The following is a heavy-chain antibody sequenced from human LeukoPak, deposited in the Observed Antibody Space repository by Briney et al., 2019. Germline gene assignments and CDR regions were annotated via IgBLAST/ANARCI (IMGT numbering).Heavy chain of an antibody. CDR2: ISASGGTT. CDR3: AKGWLAPGPTYDY. CDR1: GFTFSGYA. V-gene: IGHV3-23*01. Sequence: PGGSLRLSCPASGFTFSGYAMGWVRQAPGKGPEWVSAISASGGTTHYADSVKGRFTLSRDNSRNTLHLQLHSLRAEDTAIYYCAKGWLAPGPTYDYWGQGTLVTVSS. D-gene: IGHD5-12*01. J-gene: IGHJ4*02.